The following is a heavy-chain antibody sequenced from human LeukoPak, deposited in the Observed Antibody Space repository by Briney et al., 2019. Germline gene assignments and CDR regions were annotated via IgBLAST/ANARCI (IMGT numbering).Heavy chain of an antibody. V-gene: IGHV3-11*06. Sequence: PGGSLRLSCAASGFMFSDYYMNWIRQAPGKGLEWISYITGTNYTNYADSVKGRFTISRDNAKNSLYLQMNSLRAEDTAVYYCAKDMGGNYYFGVDYWGRGTLVAVSS. CDR2: ITGTNYT. D-gene: IGHD1-26*01. J-gene: IGHJ4*02. CDR1: GFMFSDYY. CDR3: AKDMGGNYYFGVDY.